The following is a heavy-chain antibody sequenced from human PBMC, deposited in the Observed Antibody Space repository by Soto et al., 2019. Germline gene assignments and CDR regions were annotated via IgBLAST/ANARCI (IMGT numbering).Heavy chain of an antibody. CDR1: GGSISSYY. CDR3: ARGPKYFWSGYTNYYMDV. V-gene: IGHV4-59*01. J-gene: IGHJ6*03. Sequence: SETLSLTCTVSGGSISSYYWSWIRQPPGKGLEWIGYIYYSGSTNYNPSLKSRVTISVDTSKNQFSLKLSSVTAADTAVYYCARGPKYFWSGYTNYYMDVWGKGTTVTVSS. CDR2: IYYSGST. D-gene: IGHD3-3*01.